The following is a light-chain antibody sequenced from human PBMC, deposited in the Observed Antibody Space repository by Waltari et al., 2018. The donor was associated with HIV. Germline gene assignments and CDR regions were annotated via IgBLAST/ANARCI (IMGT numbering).Light chain of an antibody. CDR1: ENINNY. CDR3: QQRRNWPLT. J-gene: IGKJ4*01. CDR2: DSS. V-gene: IGKV3-11*01. Sequence: EIVLTQSPATLSLSPVARAYLSCTASENINNYLAWYQQKPGQAPRLVIYDSSNRAPGVPDRFSGGGSETHFALIISSLEPEDFAVYYCQQRRNWPLTFGGGTKVEIK.